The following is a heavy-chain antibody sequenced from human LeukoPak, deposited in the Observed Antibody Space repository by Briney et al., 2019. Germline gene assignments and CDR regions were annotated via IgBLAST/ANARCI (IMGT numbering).Heavy chain of an antibody. CDR2: ISYDGSNK. CDR1: GFTFSSYA. CDR3: AKEFYDYVWGSYRPDY. D-gene: IGHD3-16*02. J-gene: IGHJ4*02. Sequence: GRSLRLSCAASGFTFSSYAMHWVRQAPGKGLEWVAVISYDGSNKYYADSVKGRFTISRDNSKNTLYLQMNSLRAEDAAVYYCAKEFYDYVWGSYRPDYWGQGTLVTVSS. V-gene: IGHV3-30*04.